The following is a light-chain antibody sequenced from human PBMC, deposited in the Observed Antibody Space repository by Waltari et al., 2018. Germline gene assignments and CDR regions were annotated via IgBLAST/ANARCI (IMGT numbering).Light chain of an antibody. CDR1: HSVSRY. V-gene: IGKV3-11*01. CDR3: QQRSNWPLT. CDR2: DAS. J-gene: IGKJ4*01. Sequence: EIVLTQSPATLSLSPGERATLSCRASHSVSRYLAWYQQRPGQAPRLLIYDASNRATCIPARFSGSGSETDFTLTISSLEPEDFAVYYCQQRSNWPLTFGGGTKVEIK.